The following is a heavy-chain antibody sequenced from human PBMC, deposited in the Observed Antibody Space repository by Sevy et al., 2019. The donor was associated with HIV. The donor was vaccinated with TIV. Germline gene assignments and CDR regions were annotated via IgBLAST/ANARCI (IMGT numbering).Heavy chain of an antibody. CDR1: DGSITSLY. D-gene: IGHD1-26*01. CDR2: IYYNGHI. CDR3: AGENAWGRGYS. J-gene: IGHJ4*02. V-gene: IGHV4-59*08. Sequence: SDTLSLTCTVSDGSITSLYWNWIRQPPGKGLEWIANIYYNGHINYNPSLKSRVTLSLDTSKNQFYLRLSSVTAADKAMYYCAGENAWGRGYSWGQGTLVTVSS.